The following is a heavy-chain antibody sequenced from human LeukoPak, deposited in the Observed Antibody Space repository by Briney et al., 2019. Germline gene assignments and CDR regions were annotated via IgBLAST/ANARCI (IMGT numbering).Heavy chain of an antibody. CDR1: GYTFSSHV. CDR3: ARDDNMARLSY. V-gene: IGHV3-33*01. CDR2: IWFDGSKN. J-gene: IGHJ4*02. D-gene: IGHD1-1*01. Sequence: GGSLRLSCVVSGYTFSSHVMHWGRQAPGKGLEWVAVIWFDGSKNYYGDSVKGRFTIYRDDSKNTLYLQMNSLRAEDTAVYYCARDDNMARLSYWGQGTLVTVSS.